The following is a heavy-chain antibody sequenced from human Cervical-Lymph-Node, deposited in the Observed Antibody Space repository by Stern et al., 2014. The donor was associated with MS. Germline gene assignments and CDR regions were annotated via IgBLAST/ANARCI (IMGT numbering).Heavy chain of an antibody. J-gene: IGHJ6*02. Sequence: QVQLQESGPGLVKPSGTLSLTCTISGGSMKSRSYYWVWIRQPPGKGLEWIGSVYYDGSTYYNPSLTSRVTISEAPSKNQFSLQLSSATAADTAVYYCARSQDIVVVSAATVEGYYYFGMDVWGQGTTVTVSS. V-gene: IGHV4-39*01. CDR3: ARSQDIVVVSAATVEGYYYFGMDV. CDR1: GGSMKSRSYY. D-gene: IGHD2-2*01. CDR2: VYYDGST.